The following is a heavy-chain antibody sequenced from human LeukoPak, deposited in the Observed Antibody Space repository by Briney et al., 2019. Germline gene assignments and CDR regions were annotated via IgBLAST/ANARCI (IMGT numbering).Heavy chain of an antibody. Sequence: PSETLSLTCTVSGGSVSTYFWSWIRQPPGKGLEWIAYMDYSGTTNYNPSLRSRVTISIDTSKNQFSLSLSSVTAADTAVYYCVRDIRFIGATHYFDYWGQGTLSPSPQ. J-gene: IGHJ4*02. V-gene: IGHV4-59*02. D-gene: IGHD1-26*01. CDR3: VRDIRFIGATHYFDY. CDR2: MDYSGTT. CDR1: GGSVSTYF.